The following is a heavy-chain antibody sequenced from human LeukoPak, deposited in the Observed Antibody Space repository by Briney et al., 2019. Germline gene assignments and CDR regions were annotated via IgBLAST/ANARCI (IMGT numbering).Heavy chain of an antibody. D-gene: IGHD2-15*01. CDR2: IYDSGST. CDR1: GASIRSGDYY. Sequence: SETLSLTCTVSGASIRSGDYYWSWIRQPPGKGLEWIGYIYDSGSTYYNPSLKSRITISVDTSENRFSLKLSSVTATDTAVYHCARDCSGGSCYGAFDIWGQGTMVTVSS. J-gene: IGHJ3*02. V-gene: IGHV4-30-4*01. CDR3: ARDCSGGSCYGAFDI.